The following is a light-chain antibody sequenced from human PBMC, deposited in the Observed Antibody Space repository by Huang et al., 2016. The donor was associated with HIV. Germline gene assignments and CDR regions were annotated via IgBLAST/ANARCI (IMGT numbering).Light chain of an antibody. Sequence: DIQMTQSPSSLSASLGDRVSITCRASQTISTFLNWYQQKPGKAPNLLIYSASNLQTGVPSRVSGSGSGTEFTLTISSLEPEDFATYYCQQSCITPRTFGQGTKVEIK. CDR1: QTISTF. CDR3: QQSCITPRT. V-gene: IGKV1-39*01. CDR2: SAS. J-gene: IGKJ1*01.